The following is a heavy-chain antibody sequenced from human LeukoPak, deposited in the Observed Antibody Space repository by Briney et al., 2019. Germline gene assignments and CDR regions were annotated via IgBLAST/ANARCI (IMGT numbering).Heavy chain of an antibody. J-gene: IGHJ4*02. CDR3: ARGPRAASQFDY. D-gene: IGHD6-25*01. V-gene: IGHV1-2*02. CDR1: GYTFTVYY. Sequence: GASVTVSCKSSGYTFTVYYMHWVRQAPAQGLEWMGWFNPNSGGTNYAQKFQGRVTMTRDTSITTAYMELSRLISDDTAVFYCARGPRAASQFDYWGQGTLVTVSS. CDR2: FNPNSGGT.